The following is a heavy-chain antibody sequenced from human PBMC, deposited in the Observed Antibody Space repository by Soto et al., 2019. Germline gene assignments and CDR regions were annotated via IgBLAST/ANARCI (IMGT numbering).Heavy chain of an antibody. J-gene: IGHJ4*02. V-gene: IGHV4-59*08. CDR1: GGSISSYY. CDR3: ARQGGWSSGYNFDY. CDR2: IYYSGST. Sequence: SETLSLTCTVSGGSISSYYWSWIRQPPGKGLEWIGYIYYSGSTNYNPSLKSRVTISVDTSKNQFSLKLSSVTAADTAVYYCARQGGWSSGYNFDYWGQGTLVTVSS. D-gene: IGHD5-18*01.